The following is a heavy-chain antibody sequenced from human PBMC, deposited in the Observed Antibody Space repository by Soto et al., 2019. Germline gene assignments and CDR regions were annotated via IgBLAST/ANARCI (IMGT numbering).Heavy chain of an antibody. CDR1: GFSLSSYA. CDR2: MSASGGST. J-gene: IGHJ4*02. V-gene: IGHV3-23*01. Sequence: EVQLLESGGGLVPPGGSLRLSCAASGFSLSSYAMSWVRQAPGKGLEWVSDMSASGGSTYYADSVKGRFTISRDKSKSTLYLQMNSLRGEDTAVYYCTKGSNEHCSGGNCSSHFEYWGQGTLVTVSS. D-gene: IGHD2-15*01. CDR3: TKGSNEHCSGGNCSSHFEY.